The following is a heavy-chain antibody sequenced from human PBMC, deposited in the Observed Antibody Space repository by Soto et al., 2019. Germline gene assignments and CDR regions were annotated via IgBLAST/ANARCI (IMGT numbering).Heavy chain of an antibody. J-gene: IGHJ6*03. Sequence: GASVKVSCKASGYTFTSYGISWVRQAPGQGLEWMGWISAYNGNTNYAQKLQGRVTMTTDTSTSTAYMELRSLRSDDTAVYYCAIGFGYEISHYMDVWGKGTTVTVSS. D-gene: IGHD5-12*01. V-gene: IGHV1-18*01. CDR1: GYTFTSYG. CDR2: ISAYNGNT. CDR3: AIGFGYEISHYMDV.